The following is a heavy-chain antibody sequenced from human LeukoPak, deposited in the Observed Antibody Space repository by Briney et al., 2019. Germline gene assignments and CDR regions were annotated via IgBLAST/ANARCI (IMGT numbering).Heavy chain of an antibody. CDR2: ISAYNGNT. Sequence: ASVKVSCKASGYTFTSYGISWVRQAPGQGLEWMGWISAYNGNTNYEQKLQGRVTMTTDTSTSTAYMELRSLRSDDTAVYYRARAGNYGDYYLNNWFDPWGQGTLVTVSS. D-gene: IGHD4-17*01. CDR1: GYTFTSYG. CDR3: ARAGNYGDYYLNNWFDP. V-gene: IGHV1-18*01. J-gene: IGHJ5*02.